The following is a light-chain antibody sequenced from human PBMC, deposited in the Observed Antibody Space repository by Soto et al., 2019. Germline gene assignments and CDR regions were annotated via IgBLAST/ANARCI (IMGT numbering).Light chain of an antibody. V-gene: IGKV1D-13*01. CDR2: DAS. CDR1: QGISSA. CDR3: QQFNNYPLT. Sequence: ALQLTQSPSSLSASVGDRVKITCRASQGISSALAWYQQKPGKAPKLLIYDASGLESGVPSRLSGSGSGTDFTLTISSLQPEDFATYYCQQFNNYPLTFGGGTKVDIK. J-gene: IGKJ4*01.